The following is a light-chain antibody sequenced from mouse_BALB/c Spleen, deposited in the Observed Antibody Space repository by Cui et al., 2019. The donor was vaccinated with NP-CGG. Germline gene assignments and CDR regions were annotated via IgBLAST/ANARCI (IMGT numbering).Light chain of an antibody. CDR1: TGAVMSSNY. V-gene: IGLV1*01. Sequence: QAVVTQESTLTTSPGETVTITCRSSTGAVMSSNYANWVQEKPDHLFTGLIGGTNNRAPGVPARFSGSLIGDKAALTITGAQTEDEAIYFCALWYSNHWVFGGGTKLTVL. CDR3: ALWYSNHWV. CDR2: GTN. J-gene: IGLJ1*01.